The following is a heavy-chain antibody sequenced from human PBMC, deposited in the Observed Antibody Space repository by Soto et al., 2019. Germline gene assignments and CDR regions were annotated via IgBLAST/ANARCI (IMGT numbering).Heavy chain of an antibody. J-gene: IGHJ4*02. CDR1: GFTFSSYW. CDR3: ARWMRGYCSSTSCYYGHYYFDY. V-gene: IGHV3-7*01. D-gene: IGHD2-2*01. CDR2: IKQDGSEK. Sequence: GGSLRLSCAASGFTFSSYWMSWVRQAPGKGLEWVANIKQDGSEKYYVDSVKGRFTISRDNAKNSLYLQMNSLRAEDTAVYYCARWMRGYCSSTSCYYGHYYFDYWGQGTLVTVSS.